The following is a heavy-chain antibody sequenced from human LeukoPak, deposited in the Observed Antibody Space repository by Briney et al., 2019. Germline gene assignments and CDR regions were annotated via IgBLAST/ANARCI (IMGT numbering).Heavy chain of an antibody. J-gene: IGHJ4*02. V-gene: IGHV3-30*02. CDR1: GFTFSSYG. CDR3: AKELYYASSGYGY. Sequence: GGSLSLSCAASGFTFSSYGIHWVRRSPGKGLEGVAFIRYDGSNKYYAGSVKGRFTISRDNSKNTLYLQMNSLRAEDTAVYYCAKELYYASSGYGYWGQGTLVTVSS. CDR2: IRYDGSNK. D-gene: IGHD3-22*01.